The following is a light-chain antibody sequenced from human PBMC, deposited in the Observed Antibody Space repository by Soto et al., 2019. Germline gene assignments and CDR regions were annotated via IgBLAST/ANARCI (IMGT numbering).Light chain of an antibody. V-gene: IGLV2-14*01. CDR3: SSHTISSALQV. Sequence: QSALTQAAAVSGCPGQSITISCTGTISDFVVYNYVSWYQQHPGKAPKLMIYGVSNRPSGVSNRFSGSKSGNTASLTISGLQADDEADYYCSSHTISSALQVFGTGTKVTVL. J-gene: IGLJ1*01. CDR2: GVS. CDR1: ISDFVVYNY.